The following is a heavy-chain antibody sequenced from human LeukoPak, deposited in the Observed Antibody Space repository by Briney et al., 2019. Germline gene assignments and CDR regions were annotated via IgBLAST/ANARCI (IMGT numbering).Heavy chain of an antibody. Sequence: PSETLSLTCTVSGYSISSGGYYWSWIRQHPGKGLEWIGYIYYSGSTYYNPSLKSRVTISVDTSKNQFSLKLSSVTAADTAVYYCARDRSVSDRYSGSYFYGMDVWGQGTTVTVSS. CDR2: IYYSGST. CDR3: ARDRSVSDRYSGSYFYGMDV. CDR1: GYSISSGGYY. V-gene: IGHV4-31*03. J-gene: IGHJ6*02. D-gene: IGHD1-26*01.